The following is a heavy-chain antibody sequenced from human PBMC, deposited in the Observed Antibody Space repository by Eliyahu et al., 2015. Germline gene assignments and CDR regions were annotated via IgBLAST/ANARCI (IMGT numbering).Heavy chain of an antibody. D-gene: IGHD4-23*01. CDR1: XFTFSGXA. V-gene: IGHV3-73*02. CDR2: IRSKANSYAT. J-gene: IGHJ4*02. Sequence: EVQLVESGGGLVQPGGSLXLSCAASXFTFSGXAXHWVRQASGKGLEWVGRIRSKANSYATAYAASVKGRFTISRDDSKNTAYLQMNSLKTEDTAVYYCTITYGGNWGANGYWGQGTLVTVSS. CDR3: TITYGGNWGANGY.